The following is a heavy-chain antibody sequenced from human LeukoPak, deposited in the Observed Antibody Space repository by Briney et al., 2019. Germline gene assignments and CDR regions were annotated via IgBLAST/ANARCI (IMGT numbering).Heavy chain of an antibody. CDR2: IWYDGSNK. V-gene: IGHV3-33*01. J-gene: IGHJ1*01. CDR3: ARDGLGATPSEYFQH. CDR1: GFTFSSYG. D-gene: IGHD1-26*01. Sequence: PGRSLRLSCAASGFTFSSYGMHWVRQAPGKGLEWVAVIWYDGSNKYYADSMKGRFTISRDNAKNSLYLQMNSLRAEDTAVYYCARDGLGATPSEYFQHWGQGTLVTVSS.